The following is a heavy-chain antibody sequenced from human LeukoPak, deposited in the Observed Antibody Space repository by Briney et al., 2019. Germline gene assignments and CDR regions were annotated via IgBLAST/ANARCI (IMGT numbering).Heavy chain of an antibody. V-gene: IGHV4-61*02. CDR1: GGSISSGGYF. D-gene: IGHD4-17*01. CDR3: ARGATVTTGFGY. J-gene: IGHJ4*02. Sequence: SQTLSLTCTVSGGSISSGGYFWSWIRQPAGKGLEWIGGIYYSGSTYYNPSLKSRVTISVDTSKNQFSLKLSSVTAADTAVYYCARGATVTTGFGYWGQGTLVTVSS. CDR2: IYYSGST.